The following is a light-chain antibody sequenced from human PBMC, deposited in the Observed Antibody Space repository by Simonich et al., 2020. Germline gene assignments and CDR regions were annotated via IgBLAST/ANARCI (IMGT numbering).Light chain of an antibody. CDR3: QQYNSYSPT. CDR1: QSISSW. V-gene: IGKV1-5*03. J-gene: IGKJ4*01. Sequence: DIQMTQSPSTLSASVGDRVTITCRASQSISSWLAWYKQKPGKAPKLLIEKASSLERGVPSRFSGSGSGTEFTLTISSLQPDDFATYYCQQYNSYSPTFGGGTKVEIK. CDR2: KAS.